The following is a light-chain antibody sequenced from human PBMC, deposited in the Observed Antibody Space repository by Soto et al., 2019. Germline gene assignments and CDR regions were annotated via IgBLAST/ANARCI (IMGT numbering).Light chain of an antibody. V-gene: IGLV2-14*03. J-gene: IGLJ2*01. Sequence: QSALTQPASVSGSPGQSITISSTGASSDIGGYNYISWYQQHPGKAPKLMIYDVSDRPSGVSSRFSGSKSGNTASLTISGLQAEDGADYYCSTYTTTSTLVFGGGTKLTVL. CDR3: STYTTTSTLV. CDR2: DVS. CDR1: SSDIGGYNY.